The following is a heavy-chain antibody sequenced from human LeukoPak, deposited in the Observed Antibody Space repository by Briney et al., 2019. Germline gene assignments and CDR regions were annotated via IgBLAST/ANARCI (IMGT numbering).Heavy chain of an antibody. D-gene: IGHD3-10*01. CDR2: IYYSGIT. J-gene: IGHJ4*02. V-gene: IGHV4-59*01. CDR3: ARGGPAELLWFGEPWDY. CDR1: GGSMSSYY. Sequence: SKTLSLTCTVSGGSMSSYYWNWIRQPPGKGLEWIGYIYYSGITNYTPSLKSRVTISVHTSKNQFSLKLSSVTAADTAVYYCARGGPAELLWFGEPWDYWGQGTLVTVSS.